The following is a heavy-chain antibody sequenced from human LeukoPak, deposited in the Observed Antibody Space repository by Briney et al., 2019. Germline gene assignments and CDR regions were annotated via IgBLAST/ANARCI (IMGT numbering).Heavy chain of an antibody. J-gene: IGHJ5*02. CDR1: GGSFSGYY. CDR3: ARGLPKITMVRGARFDP. D-gene: IGHD3-10*01. CDR2: INHSGST. Sequence: SETLSLTCAVYGGSFSGYYWSWIRQPPGKGLEWIGEINHSGSTNYNPSLKSRVTISVDTSKNQFSLKLSSVTAADTAVYYCARGLPKITMVRGARFDPWGQGTLVTVSS. V-gene: IGHV4-34*01.